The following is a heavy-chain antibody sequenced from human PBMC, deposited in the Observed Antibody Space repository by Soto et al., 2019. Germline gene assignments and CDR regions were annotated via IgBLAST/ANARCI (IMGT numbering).Heavy chain of an antibody. Sequence: QVQLVQSGAEVKKPGSSVKVSCKASGGTFSSYAISWVRQAPGQGLEWMGGIIPIFGTANYAQKFQGRVTITADESTSTAYSELSSLRSEDTAVYYCARDRPRGVYCYYYGRDAWGQGTTVTVSS. CDR2: IIPIFGTA. D-gene: IGHD2-8*02. V-gene: IGHV1-69*12. J-gene: IGHJ6*02. CDR3: ARDRPRGVYCYYYGRDA. CDR1: GGTFSSYA.